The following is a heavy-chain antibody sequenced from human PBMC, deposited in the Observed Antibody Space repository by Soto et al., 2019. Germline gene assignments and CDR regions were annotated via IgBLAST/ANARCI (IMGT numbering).Heavy chain of an antibody. Sequence: SETLSLTCAVSGGSISGYYWSWIWQPQGQGLEWIGYMYNTGSTVYNPSFKSRVTISVDTSKNQFSLKLNSVTAADTAVYYCARDLWGYCGTDCYPLDVWGQGTTVTVS. J-gene: IGHJ6*02. CDR3: ARDLWGYCGTDCYPLDV. V-gene: IGHV4-59*01. CDR1: GGSISGYY. CDR2: MYNTGST. D-gene: IGHD2-21*02.